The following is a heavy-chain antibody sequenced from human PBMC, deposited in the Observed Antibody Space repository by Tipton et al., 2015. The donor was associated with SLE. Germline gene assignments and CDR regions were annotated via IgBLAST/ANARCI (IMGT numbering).Heavy chain of an antibody. J-gene: IGHJ5*02. CDR1: GVSISSSSHF. V-gene: IGHV4-39*07. D-gene: IGHD3-3*01. Sequence: TLSLTCTVSGVSISSSSHFWGWIRQPPGKGLEWIGSMYYGGRTDFNPSLRSRVTMSRDTSKNQFSLKLSSVTAADTAVYYCAKDSGDYDFGQDPWGRGTPVTVSS. CDR2: MYYGGRT. CDR3: AKDSGDYDFGQDP.